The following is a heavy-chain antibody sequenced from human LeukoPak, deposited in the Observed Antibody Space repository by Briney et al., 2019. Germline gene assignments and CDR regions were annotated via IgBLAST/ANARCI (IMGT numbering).Heavy chain of an antibody. J-gene: IGHJ4*02. D-gene: IGHD2-15*01. V-gene: IGHV3-9*01. CDR3: ARVGVVVDY. Sequence: PGGSLRLSCAASGFTFDDYAMHWVRQAPGKGLEWVSGISWNSGSIGYADSVKGRFTISRDNAKNSLYLQMNSLRAEDTALYYCARVGVVVDYWGQGTLVTVSS. CDR2: ISWNSGSI. CDR1: GFTFDDYA.